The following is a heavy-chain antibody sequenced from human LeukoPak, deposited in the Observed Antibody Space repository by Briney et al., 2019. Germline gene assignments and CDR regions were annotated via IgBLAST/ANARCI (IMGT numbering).Heavy chain of an antibody. Sequence: GGSLRLSCAASGFTFSSFGMHWVRQAPGKGLEWVAVISYDGSNKYYADSVKGRFTISRDNSKSTLYQQMHSLKTEDTAVYYCAKDGTGDYDTTGYYLLGHFQCWGQGTLVTVSS. CDR2: ISYDGSNK. CDR3: AKDGTGDYDTTGYYLLGHFQC. CDR1: GFTFSSFG. J-gene: IGHJ1*01. V-gene: IGHV3-30*18. D-gene: IGHD3-22*01.